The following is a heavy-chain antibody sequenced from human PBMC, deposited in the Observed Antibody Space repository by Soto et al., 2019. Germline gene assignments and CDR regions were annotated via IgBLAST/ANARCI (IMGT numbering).Heavy chain of an antibody. D-gene: IGHD2-2*01. V-gene: IGHV1-2*02. Sequence: ASVKVSCTASGYTFTGYYIHWVREAPGQGLEWMGWINPQTGGTSYAQKFQGRVTLSRDTSINTAYLELSRLRFDDAAVYFCARERDQVLSDGMDVWGQGTKVIVSS. CDR3: ARERDQVLSDGMDV. CDR1: GYTFTGYY. J-gene: IGHJ6*02. CDR2: INPQTGGT.